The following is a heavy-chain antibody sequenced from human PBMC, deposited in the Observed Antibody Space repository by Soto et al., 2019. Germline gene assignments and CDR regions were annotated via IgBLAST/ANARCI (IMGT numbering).Heavy chain of an antibody. CDR1: GFTFSSYA. J-gene: IGHJ6*02. CDR2: ISGSGGST. CDR3: AKDRITMIVVVITTGMDV. D-gene: IGHD3-22*01. V-gene: IGHV3-23*01. Sequence: PGGSLRLSCAASGFTFSSYAVSWVRQAPGKGLEWVSAISGSGGSTYYADSVKGRFTISRDNSKNTLYLQMNSLRTEDTAVYYCAKDRITMIVVVITTGMDVWGQGTTVTVSS.